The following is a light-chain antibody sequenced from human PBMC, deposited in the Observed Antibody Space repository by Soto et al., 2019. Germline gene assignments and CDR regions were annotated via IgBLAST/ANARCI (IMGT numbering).Light chain of an antibody. V-gene: IGLV2-8*01. CDR3: SSYEGIHNGGV. J-gene: IGLJ1*01. CDR1: SSDVGGYKS. CDR2: EVN. Sequence: QSVLTQPPSASGSPGQSVTISCTGTSSDVGGYKSVSWYQQHPGNATKLMIFEVNKRPSGVPDRFSGSKSGNTASLTVSGLQAEDEADYYCSSYEGIHNGGVFGTGTKLTVL.